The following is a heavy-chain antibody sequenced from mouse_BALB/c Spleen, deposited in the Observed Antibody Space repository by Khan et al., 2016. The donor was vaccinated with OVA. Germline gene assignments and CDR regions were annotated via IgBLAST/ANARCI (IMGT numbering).Heavy chain of an antibody. CDR3: ARVGYAGTMDY. J-gene: IGHJ4*01. CDR1: GYTFTNNG. Sequence: QVQLKQSGPELRKPGETVKISCKASGYTFTNNGMNWVKQNPGKGLKWMGLIPTYTGEPTFVDDFKGRFAFSLETSATTAYLQINNLKNEDTATYFCARVGYAGTMDYWGQGTLVTVSA. CDR2: IPTYTGEP. D-gene: IGHD2-2*01. V-gene: IGHV9-3-1*01.